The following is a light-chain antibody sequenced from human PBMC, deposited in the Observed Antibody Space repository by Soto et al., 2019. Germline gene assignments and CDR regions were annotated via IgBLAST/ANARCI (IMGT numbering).Light chain of an antibody. Sequence: QSALTQPRSVSGSPGQSVTISCTGTSSDVGGYNYVSWYQQYPGKAPKLTIYDVNNRPSGVPDRFSGSKSGNTASLTISGLQAEDEADYYCCSYAGSYTFGVFGTGTKLTVL. CDR1: SSDVGGYNY. CDR3: CSYAGSYTFGV. CDR2: DVN. J-gene: IGLJ1*01. V-gene: IGLV2-11*01.